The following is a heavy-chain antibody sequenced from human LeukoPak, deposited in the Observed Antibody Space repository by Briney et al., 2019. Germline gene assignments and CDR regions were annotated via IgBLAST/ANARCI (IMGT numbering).Heavy chain of an antibody. CDR3: ARGLFGSSGYYYPPGY. CDR2: INHSGST. J-gene: IGHJ4*02. CDR1: GGSISSGGYY. V-gene: IGHV4-39*07. Sequence: PSETLSLTCTVSGGSISSGGYYWSWIRQPPGKGLEWIGEINHSGSTNYNPSLKSRVTISVDTSKNQFSLKLSSVTAADTAVYYCARGLFGSSGYYYPPGYWGQGTLVTVSS. D-gene: IGHD3-22*01.